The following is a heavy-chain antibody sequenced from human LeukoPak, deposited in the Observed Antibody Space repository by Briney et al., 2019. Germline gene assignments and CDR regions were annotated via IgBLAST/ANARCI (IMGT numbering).Heavy chain of an antibody. D-gene: IGHD3-10*01. Sequence: SQTLSLTCVVSGDSISSGAYSWSWIRQPPGKGLEWIGYIFHTGSTFYSPSLKIRLTISVDNSKNQFSLRLSSVTAADTAVYYCARELWFANAPGSWLDPWGQGTLVTVSS. V-gene: IGHV4-30-2*01. CDR1: GDSISSGAYS. CDR3: ARELWFANAPGSWLDP. CDR2: IFHTGST. J-gene: IGHJ5*02.